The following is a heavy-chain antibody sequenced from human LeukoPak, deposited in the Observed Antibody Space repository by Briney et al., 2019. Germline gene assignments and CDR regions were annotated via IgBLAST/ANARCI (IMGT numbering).Heavy chain of an antibody. Sequence: PSETLSLTCTVSGASISAYSWSWIRQPPAKGLECIGCNHYSGNTHCNPSLESRVTLSVDTSKNQFSLKLSSVTAADTAVYYCARHGRESRYFDWLLYYIDHWGQGALVTVSS. D-gene: IGHD3-9*01. CDR3: ARHGRESRYFDWLLYYIDH. V-gene: IGHV4-59*08. J-gene: IGHJ4*02. CDR1: GASISAYS. CDR2: NHYSGNT.